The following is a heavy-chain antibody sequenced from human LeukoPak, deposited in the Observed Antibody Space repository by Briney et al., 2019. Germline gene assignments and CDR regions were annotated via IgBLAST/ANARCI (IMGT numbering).Heavy chain of an antibody. Sequence: SVKVSCKASGGTFSSYAISWVRQAPGQGLEWMGGIIPIFGTANYAQKFQGRVTITADESTSTAYMELSSLRSEDTAVYYCAITLRPPERYLEWSLYYFDYWGQGTLVTVSS. CDR2: IIPIFGTA. V-gene: IGHV1-69*13. CDR3: AITLRPPERYLEWSLYYFDY. D-gene: IGHD3-3*01. CDR1: GGTFSSYA. J-gene: IGHJ4*02.